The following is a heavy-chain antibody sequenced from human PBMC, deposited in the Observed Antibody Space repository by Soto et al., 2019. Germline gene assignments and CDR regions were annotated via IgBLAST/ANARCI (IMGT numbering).Heavy chain of an antibody. V-gene: IGHV3-23*01. Sequence: PGGSLRLSCAASGFTFSYYAMTWVRQAPGKGLEWVSSISGTGGDTYYADSVKGRFSISRDNHRNTLYLQMNSLRAEDTALYYCAQNYETRYYFDYWGKGTLVTVSA. CDR2: ISGTGGDT. CDR1: GFTFSYYA. J-gene: IGHJ4*02. D-gene: IGHD3-16*01. CDR3: AQNYETRYYFDY.